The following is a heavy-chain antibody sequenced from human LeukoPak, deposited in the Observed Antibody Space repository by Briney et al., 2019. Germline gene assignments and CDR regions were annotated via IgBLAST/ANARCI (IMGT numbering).Heavy chain of an antibody. V-gene: IGHV1-69*02. D-gene: IGHD6-13*01. CDR1: GGTFSSYT. J-gene: IGHJ4*02. CDR2: IIPILGIA. CDR3: ARTRGIAAAGYFDY. Sequence: SLKVSCKASGGTFSSYTISWVRQAPGQGLEWMGRIIPILGIANYAQKFQGRVTITADKSTSTAYMELSSLRSEDTAVYYCARTRGIAAAGYFDYWGQGTLVTVSS.